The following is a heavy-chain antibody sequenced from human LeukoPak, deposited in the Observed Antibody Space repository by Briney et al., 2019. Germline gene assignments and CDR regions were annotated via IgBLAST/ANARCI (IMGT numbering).Heavy chain of an antibody. D-gene: IGHD3-10*02. CDR3: ARPCVRGVIGTLADGQFDP. Sequence: SETLSLTCTVSGASVANSDWWTWVRQPPGEGLEWIGEIFHGGTTKYNPSLKSRLTLSLDTSKNQFSLKLSSVTAADTAVYYCARPCVRGVIGTLADGQFDPWGQGTLVTVSS. CDR1: GASVANSDW. CDR2: IFHGGTT. V-gene: IGHV4-4*02. J-gene: IGHJ5*02.